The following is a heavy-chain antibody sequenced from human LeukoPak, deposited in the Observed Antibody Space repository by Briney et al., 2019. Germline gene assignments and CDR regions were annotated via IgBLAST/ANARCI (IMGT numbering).Heavy chain of an antibody. J-gene: IGHJ6*03. D-gene: IGHD2-15*01. CDR2: INPAGRT. CDR1: GFTFTNHD. Sequence: PGGSLRLSCAASGFTFTNHDMHWVRQETGKGLEWVSAINPAGRTYYADSVRGRFIISRENAKNSFYLQLNSLRAEDTAVYYCARVGGYCSGGSCYSGYYYYYMDVWGKGTTVTVSS. V-gene: IGHV3-13*01. CDR3: ARVGGYCSGGSCYSGYYYYYMDV.